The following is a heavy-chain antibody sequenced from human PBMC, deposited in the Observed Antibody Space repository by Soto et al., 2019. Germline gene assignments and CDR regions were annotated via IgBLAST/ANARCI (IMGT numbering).Heavy chain of an antibody. V-gene: IGHV1-18*01. CDR3: ATARLSMATFLERDDY. CDR1: GYTFTSYG. J-gene: IGHJ4*02. CDR2: ISAYNGNT. D-gene: IGHD1-1*01. Sequence: QVQLVQSGAEVKKPGASVKVSCKASGYTFTSYGISWVRQAPGQGLEWMGWISAYNGNTNYAQKLQGRVIMTTDTSTRTAYMELRSLRSDDTAVYYCATARLSMATFLERDDYWGQGTLVTVSS.